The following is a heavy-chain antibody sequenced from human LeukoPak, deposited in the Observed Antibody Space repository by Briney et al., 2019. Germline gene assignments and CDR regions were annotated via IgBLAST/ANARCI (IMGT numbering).Heavy chain of an antibody. V-gene: IGHV1-8*01. CDR2: MNPNSGNT. D-gene: IGHD6-13*01. CDR1: RYTFTSYD. Sequence: ASVKVSCKASRYTFTSYDINWVRQATGQGLEWMGWMNPNSGNTGYAQKFQGRVTMTRNTSISTAYMELSSLRSEDTAVYYCARGILVSYSGYYYYGMDVWGQGTTVTVSS. J-gene: IGHJ6*02. CDR3: ARGILVSYSGYYYYGMDV.